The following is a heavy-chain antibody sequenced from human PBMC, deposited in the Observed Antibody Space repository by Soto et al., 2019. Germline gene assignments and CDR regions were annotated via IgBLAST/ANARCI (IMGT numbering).Heavy chain of an antibody. Sequence: GGSLRLSCSFSGFTFDDYGMHWVRLAPGKGLEWVTAISWKSDSIGYADSVKGRFTVSRDNAKNSLYLEMTSLRAEDTALYYCAKSPPPNLLRFLDYGMDVWGQGTTVTVSS. V-gene: IGHV3-9*01. D-gene: IGHD3-3*01. CDR1: GFTFDDYG. CDR2: ISWKSDSI. CDR3: AKSPPPNLLRFLDYGMDV. J-gene: IGHJ6*02.